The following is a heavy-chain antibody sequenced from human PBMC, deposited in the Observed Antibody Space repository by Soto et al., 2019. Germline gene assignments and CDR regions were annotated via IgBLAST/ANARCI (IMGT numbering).Heavy chain of an antibody. V-gene: IGHV1-8*01. CDR3: AREHSSSWRFDY. J-gene: IGHJ4*02. D-gene: IGHD6-13*01. CDR1: GYTFTSYN. CDR2: MNPNSGNT. Sequence: QVQLVQSGAEVKKPGASVKVSCKASGYTFTSYNINWVRQATGQGLEWMGWMNPNSGNTGYAQKFQGRVTMTRNTSISSAYMELSSLRSEDTAVHYCAREHSSSWRFDYWGQGTLVTVSS.